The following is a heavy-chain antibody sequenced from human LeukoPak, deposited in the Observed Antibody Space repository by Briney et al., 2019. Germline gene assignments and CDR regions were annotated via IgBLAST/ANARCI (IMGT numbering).Heavy chain of an antibody. CDR2: IYSGDCDT. CDR1: GYSFSSYW. CDR3: ARHHWAAFDI. D-gene: IGHD3-16*01. V-gene: IGHV5-51*01. Sequence: GASLQISCKGSGYSFSSYWIGWVRPLPGKGLEGMGMIYSGDCDTRYSPSFQGQVTISAHKSISTAYLQWSSLNASDTAMYYCARHHWAAFDIWGQGTTVTVSS. J-gene: IGHJ3*02.